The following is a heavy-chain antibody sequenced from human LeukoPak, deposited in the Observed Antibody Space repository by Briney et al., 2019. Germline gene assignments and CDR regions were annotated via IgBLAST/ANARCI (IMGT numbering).Heavy chain of an antibody. V-gene: IGHV3-48*01. Sequence: PGGTLRLSCAASGFTFSSYSMNWVRQAPGKGLEWVSYISSSSSTIYYADSVKGRFTISRDNAKNSPYLHMNSLRAEDTAVYYCARELLNNDAFDIWGQGTMVTVSS. D-gene: IGHD3-10*01. CDR1: GFTFSSYS. J-gene: IGHJ3*02. CDR3: ARELLNNDAFDI. CDR2: ISSSSSTI.